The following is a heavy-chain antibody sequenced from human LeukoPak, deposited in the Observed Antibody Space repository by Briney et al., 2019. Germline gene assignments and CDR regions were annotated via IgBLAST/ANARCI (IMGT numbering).Heavy chain of an antibody. Sequence: GGSLRLSCAASGFTFDDYAMHWVRQAPGKGLEWVSGISWNSGSIGYADSVKGRFTISRDNAKNSLYLQMNSLRAEDMALYYCAKSGSYYYDSSGYLDYWGQGTLVTVSS. CDR1: GFTFDDYA. CDR3: AKSGSYYYDSSGYLDY. D-gene: IGHD3-22*01. J-gene: IGHJ4*02. V-gene: IGHV3-9*03. CDR2: ISWNSGSI.